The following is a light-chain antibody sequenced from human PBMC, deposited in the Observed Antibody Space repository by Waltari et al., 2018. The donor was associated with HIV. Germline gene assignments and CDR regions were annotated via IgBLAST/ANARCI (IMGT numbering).Light chain of an antibody. CDR2: DNN. CDR1: RSNIGNNS. J-gene: IGLJ1*01. Sequence: QSVLTQPPSVSAAPGQKITISCSGRRSNIGNNSVSCYQQLPGTAPKLLIYDNNKRPSGIPDRFSGSKSGTSATLGITGLQTGDEADYYCGTWDSSLSTGGVFGTGTKVTVL. V-gene: IGLV1-51*01. CDR3: GTWDSSLSTGGV.